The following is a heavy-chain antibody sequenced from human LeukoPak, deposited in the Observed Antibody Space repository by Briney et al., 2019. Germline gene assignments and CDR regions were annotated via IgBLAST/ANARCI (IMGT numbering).Heavy chain of an antibody. J-gene: IGHJ4*02. CDR1: VGSISRHY. V-gene: IGHV4-59*08. Sequence: SETLSLTCTVSVGSISRHYWSWLRQPPGKGLERIGYIYYSGSSNYNPSLKSRVTISVDTSKNQFSLKLSSVTAADTAVYYCARSSDSSDYTQVFDYWGQGTLVTVSS. CDR2: IYYSGSS. D-gene: IGHD3-22*01. CDR3: ARSSDSSDYTQVFDY.